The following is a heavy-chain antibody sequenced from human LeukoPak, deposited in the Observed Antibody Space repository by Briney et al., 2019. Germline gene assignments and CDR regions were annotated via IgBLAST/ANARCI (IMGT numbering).Heavy chain of an antibody. CDR2: INPDGRDT. CDR1: GFTFNRCW. D-gene: IGHD4-23*01. J-gene: IGHJ1*01. CDR3: TSWGNTTAEYFQR. Sequence: GGSLRLSCVVSGFTFNRCWMNWVRQAPGKGLEWVAHINPDGRDTYYVDSVKGRFTISRDNAQNSMYLQMNSLRVEDTAVYYCTSWGNTTAEYFQRWGQGTLVTVSS. V-gene: IGHV3-7*01.